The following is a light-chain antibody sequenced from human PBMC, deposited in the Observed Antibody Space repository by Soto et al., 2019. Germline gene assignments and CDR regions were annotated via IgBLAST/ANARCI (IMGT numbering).Light chain of an antibody. CDR3: QSYDSSLSSHV. CDR1: SSNIGAGYD. V-gene: IGLV1-40*01. CDR2: GNS. Sequence: QSVLTQPPSVSGAPGHRVTICCTGSSSNIGAGYDVHWYQQLPGTARKLLIYGNSNRTPGVPDRFSGSKSGTSASLAITGLQAEDEADYYCQSYDSSLSSHVFGTGTKLTVL. J-gene: IGLJ1*01.